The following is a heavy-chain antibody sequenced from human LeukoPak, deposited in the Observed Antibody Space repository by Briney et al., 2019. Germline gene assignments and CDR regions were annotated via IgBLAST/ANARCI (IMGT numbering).Heavy chain of an antibody. D-gene: IGHD1-14*01. J-gene: IGHJ6*03. CDR1: GFTFSSYS. V-gene: IGHV3-21*01. Sequence: GGSLRLSCAASGFTFSSYSMNWVRQAPGKGLEWVSSISSSSSYIYYADSVKGRFTISRDNAKNSLYLQMNSLRAADTAVYYCARAIGHLNRHMDVWGKGTTVTVSS. CDR3: ARAIGHLNRHMDV. CDR2: ISSSSSYI.